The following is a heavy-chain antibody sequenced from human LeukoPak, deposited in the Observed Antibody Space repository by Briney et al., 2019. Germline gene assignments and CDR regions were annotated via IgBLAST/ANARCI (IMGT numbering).Heavy chain of an antibody. V-gene: IGHV1-69*13. CDR1: GGTFSSYA. J-gene: IGHJ4*02. CDR2: IIPIFGTA. Sequence: SVKVSCKASGGTFSSYAISWVRQAPGQGLEWMGGIIPIFGTANYAQKFQGRVTITADESTSTAYMELSSLRSADTAVYYCASVKYYYDSSGYYSPFDYWGQGTLVTVSS. D-gene: IGHD3-22*01. CDR3: ASVKYYYDSSGYYSPFDY.